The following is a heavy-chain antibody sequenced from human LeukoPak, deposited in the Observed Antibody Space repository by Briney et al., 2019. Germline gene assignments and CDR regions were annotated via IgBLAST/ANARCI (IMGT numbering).Heavy chain of an antibody. CDR2: IYTSGST. D-gene: IGHD6-13*01. J-gene: IGHJ4*02. Sequence: SQTLSLTCTVSGGSISSGNYYWSWIRQPAGKGLEWIGRIYTSGSTNYNPSLKSRVTISLDTSKNQFSLKLNSVTAADTAVYYCARTSIAAAVDYWGQGTLVTVSS. CDR1: GGSISSGNYY. CDR3: ARTSIAAAVDY. V-gene: IGHV4-61*02.